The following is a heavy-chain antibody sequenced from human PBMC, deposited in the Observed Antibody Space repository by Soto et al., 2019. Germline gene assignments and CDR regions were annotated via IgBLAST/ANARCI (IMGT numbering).Heavy chain of an antibody. Sequence: QVQVVESGGGVVQPGRSLRLSCAVSGFTFSNYGMHWVRQAPGKGLEWVALISYDVNNKYYADSVKGRFTISRDNSKNTLFLQMNGLRAGDTAVYYCSKGGSKAGMDVWGQGTTVTVSS. D-gene: IGHD1-26*01. CDR1: GFTFSNYG. J-gene: IGHJ6*02. CDR2: ISYDVNNK. CDR3: SKGGSKAGMDV. V-gene: IGHV3-30*18.